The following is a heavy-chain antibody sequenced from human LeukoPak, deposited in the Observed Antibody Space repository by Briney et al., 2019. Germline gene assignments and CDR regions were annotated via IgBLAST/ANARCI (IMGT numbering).Heavy chain of an antibody. D-gene: IGHD2-2*03. V-gene: IGHV3-20*04. CDR1: GFTLADLD. CDR2: INGNGVST. CDR3: SIAAFGYCSSTSCYGDY. J-gene: IGHJ4*02. Sequence: GGSRRLAWAPSGFTLADLDMSWVSQAPRKGLEWVSGINGNGVSTRYTDTVKGRCTTSRDNGTNTLYLQTKSVRAQDTALNYCSIAAFGYCSSTSCYGDYWGQGTLVTVSS.